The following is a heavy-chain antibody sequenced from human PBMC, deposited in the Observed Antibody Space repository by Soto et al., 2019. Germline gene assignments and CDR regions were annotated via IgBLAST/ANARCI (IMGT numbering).Heavy chain of an antibody. Sequence: GASVKVSCKASGYTFTSYGISWVRQAPGQGLEWMGWISAYNGNTNYAQKLQGRVTMTTDTSTSTAYMELRSLRSDDTAVYYCARAVRIARAGPLIDYWGKGILVTVSS. D-gene: IGHD6-19*01. CDR3: ARAVRIARAGPLIDY. V-gene: IGHV1-18*01. J-gene: IGHJ4*02. CDR2: ISAYNGNT. CDR1: GYTFTSYG.